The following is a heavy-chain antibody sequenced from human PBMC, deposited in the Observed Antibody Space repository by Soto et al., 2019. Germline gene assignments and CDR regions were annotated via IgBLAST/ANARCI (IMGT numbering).Heavy chain of an antibody. CDR3: TSPGPYGDYFDY. D-gene: IGHD4-17*01. Sequence: GESLKISCAASGFTFSNAWMSWVRQAPGKGLEWVGRIKSKTDGGTTDYAAPVKGRFTISRDDSKNTLYLQMNSLKTEDTAVYYCTSPGPYGDYFDYWGQGTLVTVSS. CDR2: IKSKTDGGTT. CDR1: GFTFSNAW. J-gene: IGHJ4*02. V-gene: IGHV3-15*01.